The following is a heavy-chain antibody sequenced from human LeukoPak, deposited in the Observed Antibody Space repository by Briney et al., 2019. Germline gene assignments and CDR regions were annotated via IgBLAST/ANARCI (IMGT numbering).Heavy chain of an antibody. CDR2: IYTSGST. V-gene: IGHV4-61*02. Sequence: PSETLSLTCTVSGGSISSGSYYWSWIRQPAGKGLEWIGRIYTSGSTNYNPSLKSRVTISVDTSKNQFSLKLSSVTAADTAVYYRARERRQDYDFWSGYYYYGMDVWGQGTTVTVSS. CDR1: GGSISSGSYY. J-gene: IGHJ6*02. CDR3: ARERRQDYDFWSGYYYYGMDV. D-gene: IGHD3-3*01.